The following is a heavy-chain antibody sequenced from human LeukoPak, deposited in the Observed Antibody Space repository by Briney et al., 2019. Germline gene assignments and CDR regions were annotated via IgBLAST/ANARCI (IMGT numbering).Heavy chain of an antibody. J-gene: IGHJ6*02. CDR2: ISWNSGSI. Sequence: SLRLSCAASGFTFDDYAMHWVRQAPGKGLEWVSGISWNSGSIGYADPVKGRFTISRDNAKNSLYLQMNSLRAEDTALYYCATLDVWGQGTTVTVSS. CDR3: ATLDV. CDR1: GFTFDDYA. V-gene: IGHV3-9*01.